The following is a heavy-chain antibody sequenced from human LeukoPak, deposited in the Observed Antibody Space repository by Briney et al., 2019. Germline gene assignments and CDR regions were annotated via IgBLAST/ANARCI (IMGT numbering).Heavy chain of an antibody. V-gene: IGHV1-18*01. CDR2: ISAYNGNT. D-gene: IGHD1-26*01. CDR3: ARTWWGGATNYFDY. J-gene: IGHJ4*02. Sequence: ISAYNGNTNYAQKLQGRVTMTTDTSTSTAYMELRSLRSDDTAVYYCARTWWGGATNYFDYWGQGTLVTVSS.